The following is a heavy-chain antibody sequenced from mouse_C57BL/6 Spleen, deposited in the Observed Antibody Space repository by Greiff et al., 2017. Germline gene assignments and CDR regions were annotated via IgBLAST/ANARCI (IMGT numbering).Heavy chain of an antibody. CDR3: ARSGSSGPFFDY. CDR1: GYTFTSYW. J-gene: IGHJ2*01. CDR2: IDPSDSET. D-gene: IGHD3-2*02. Sequence: QVQLQQPGAELVRPGSSVKLSCKASGYTFTSYWMHWVKQRPIQGLEWIGNIDPSDSETHYNQKFKDKATLTVDKSTSTAYMQLSSRTSEDSAVYYCARSGSSGPFFDYWGQGTTLTVSS. V-gene: IGHV1-52*01.